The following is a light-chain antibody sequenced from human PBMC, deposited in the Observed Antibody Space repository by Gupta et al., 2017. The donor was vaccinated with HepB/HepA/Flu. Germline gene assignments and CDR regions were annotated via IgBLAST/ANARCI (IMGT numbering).Light chain of an antibody. J-gene: IGKJ5*01. V-gene: IGKV3-20*01. CDR1: QSVNSKF. Sequence: IVLTQSPGTLSLSPGDRATLSCRASQSVNSKFLAWYQQKPGQTPALLIYGASKRATGVPDRFSGSGSGTDFTLTISRLEPTDFAMYYCQQYGNSPPSITFGQGTRLEIK. CDR3: QQYGNSPPSIT. CDR2: GAS.